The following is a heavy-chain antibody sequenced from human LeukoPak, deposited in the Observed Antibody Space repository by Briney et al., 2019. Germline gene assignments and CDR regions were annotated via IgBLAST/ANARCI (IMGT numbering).Heavy chain of an antibody. CDR1: GFTFSSYW. CDR3: ARDPYDYVWGSYLPPSY. J-gene: IGHJ4*02. V-gene: IGHV3-21*01. CDR2: ISSSSSYI. Sequence: ESLRLSCAASGFTFSSYWMSWVRQAPGKGLEWVSSISSSSSYIYYADSVKGRFTISRDNAKNSLYLQMNSLRAEDTAVYYCARDPYDYVWGSYLPPSYWGQGTLVTVSS. D-gene: IGHD3-16*02.